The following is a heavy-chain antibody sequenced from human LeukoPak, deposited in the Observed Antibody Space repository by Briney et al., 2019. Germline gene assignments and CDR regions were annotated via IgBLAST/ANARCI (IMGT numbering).Heavy chain of an antibody. Sequence: PGGSLRLSCAASGFTFSDYWMSWVRQAPGKGLEWVANIKQDGSDKYYVGSVKGRFTISRDNAKNSLYLQMNSLRPEDTAVYYCARDGRPAANSRDWFGPWGQGTLVTVSS. CDR2: IKQDGSDK. V-gene: IGHV3-7*01. CDR1: GFTFSDYW. D-gene: IGHD2-2*01. CDR3: ARDGRPAANSRDWFGP. J-gene: IGHJ5*02.